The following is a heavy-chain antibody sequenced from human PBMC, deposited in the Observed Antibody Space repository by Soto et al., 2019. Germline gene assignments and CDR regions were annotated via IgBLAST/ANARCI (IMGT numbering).Heavy chain of an antibody. V-gene: IGHV3-13*04. CDR3: ARGVFGEYDY. CDR2: FGIPVDT. CDR1: GFTFSSSD. J-gene: IGHJ4*02. Sequence: EVQLVESGGGLVQPGGSLRFSGAASGFTFSSSDWHWFRQAPGKVLEWVSAFGIPVDTSYPGSLKGRFTISREIAKNSLYLQMNSLRAGDTAVYYCARGVFGEYDYWGQGTLVTVSS. D-gene: IGHD3-10*02.